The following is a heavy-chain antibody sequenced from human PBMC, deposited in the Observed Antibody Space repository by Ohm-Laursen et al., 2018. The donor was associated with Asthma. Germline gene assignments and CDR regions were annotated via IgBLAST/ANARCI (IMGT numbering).Heavy chain of an antibody. CDR2: GGSYYDGGLK. D-gene: IGHD4-17*01. J-gene: IGHJ6*02. V-gene: IGHV3-30-3*01. CDR1: GFTFRSYA. Sequence: SSLRLSCAASGFTFRSYAMHWVRQAPGKGLEWVAVGGSYYDGGLKYYADSVNGRFTVSRDDSKNTLYLQMNSLRPDDTAVYYCATGFGDYPLDYYYGMDVWGQGTTVTVSS. CDR3: ATGFGDYPLDYYYGMDV.